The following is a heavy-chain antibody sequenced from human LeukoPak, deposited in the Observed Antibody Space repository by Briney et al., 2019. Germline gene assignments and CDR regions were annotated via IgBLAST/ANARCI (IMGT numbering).Heavy chain of an antibody. V-gene: IGHV5-51*01. Sequence: ESPKIPCKGSGDSFTSNWIGWVGQMRGKGLKWMGSIYPGDSDTRYSPPFQGQATIAADKSISTPYLQWSSLKASHTPMYYCASTGGSGGSCYSIHFQHWGQGTLVTLS. CDR2: IYPGDSDT. CDR3: ASTGGSGGSCYSIHFQH. J-gene: IGHJ1*01. CDR1: GDSFTSNW. D-gene: IGHD2-15*01.